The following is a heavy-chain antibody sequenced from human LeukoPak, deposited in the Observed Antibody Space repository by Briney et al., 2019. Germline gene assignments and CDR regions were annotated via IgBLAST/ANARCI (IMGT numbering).Heavy chain of an antibody. CDR2: IYTSGNT. D-gene: IGHD3-10*01. CDR1: GGSISSGSYY. V-gene: IGHV4-61*02. CDR3: ARDYYGSGSYYD. Sequence: SETLSLTCTVSGGSISSGSYYWSWIRQPAGKGLEWIGRIYTSGNTNYNPSLKSRVTISVDTSKNQFSLKLSSVTAADTAVYYCARDYYGSGSYYDWGQGTLVTVSS. J-gene: IGHJ4*02.